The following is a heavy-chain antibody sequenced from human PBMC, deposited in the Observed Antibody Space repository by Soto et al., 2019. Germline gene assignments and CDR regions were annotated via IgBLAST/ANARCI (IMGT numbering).Heavy chain of an antibody. CDR2: INGYNGNA. CDR3: ARMGDVPYYYYGMDV. J-gene: IGHJ6*02. CDR1: GYTFTTYG. V-gene: IGHV1-18*01. Sequence: QVQLVQSGAEVKKPGASVTVSCKASGYTFTTYGVSWVRQAPGQGLEWLGWINGYNGNAKYAENLQGRVSITTDASTPTAYMELRSLRSDDTAVYYCARMGDVPYYYYGMDVWGQGTTVTVSS. D-gene: IGHD3-16*01.